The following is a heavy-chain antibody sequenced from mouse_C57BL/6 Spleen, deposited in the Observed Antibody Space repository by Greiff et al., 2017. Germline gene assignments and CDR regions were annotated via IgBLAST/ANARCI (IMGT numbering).Heavy chain of an antibody. V-gene: IGHV1-82*01. J-gene: IGHJ2*01. CDR2: IYPGDGDT. CDR1: GYAFSSSW. CDR3: ARIEGLGGDY. Sequence: QVTLKESGPELVKPGASVKISCKASGYAFSSSWMNWVKQRPGKGLEWIGRIYPGDGDTNYNGKFKGKATLTADKSSSTAYMQLSSLTSEDSAVYFCARIEGLGGDYWGQGTTLTVSS. D-gene: IGHD3-3*01.